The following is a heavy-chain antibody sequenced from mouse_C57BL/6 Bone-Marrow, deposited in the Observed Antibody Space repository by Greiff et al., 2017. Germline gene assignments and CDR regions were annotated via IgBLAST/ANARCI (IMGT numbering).Heavy chain of an antibody. CDR2: LYPGDGDT. V-gene: IGHV1-82*01. CDR3: ARGCYYGYAMDY. J-gene: IGHJ4*01. CDR1: GYAFSSSW. Sequence: QVQLQQSGPELVKPGASVKISCKASGYAFSSSWMNWVKQRPGKGLEWIGRLYPGDGDTNYNGKFKGKATLTADKSSSPAYMQLSSLTSEDSAVYFCARGCYYGYAMDYWGQGTSVTVSS. D-gene: IGHD1-1*01.